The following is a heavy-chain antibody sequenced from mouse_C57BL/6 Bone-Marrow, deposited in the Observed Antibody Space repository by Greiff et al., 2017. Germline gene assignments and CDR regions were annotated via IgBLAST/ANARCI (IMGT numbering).Heavy chain of an antibody. CDR1: GYTFTSYW. J-gene: IGHJ4*01. CDR2: IDPNSGGT. Sequence: VQLQQPGAELVKPGSSVKLSCKASGYTFTSYWMHWVKQRPGRGLEWIGKIDPNSGGTKYNEKFKSKATLTVDKPSSAACMQLSSLTSEDSAVYCCARALTTVVATRMDYGGRGTSVTVSS. V-gene: IGHV1-72*01. D-gene: IGHD1-1*01. CDR3: ARALTTVVATRMDY.